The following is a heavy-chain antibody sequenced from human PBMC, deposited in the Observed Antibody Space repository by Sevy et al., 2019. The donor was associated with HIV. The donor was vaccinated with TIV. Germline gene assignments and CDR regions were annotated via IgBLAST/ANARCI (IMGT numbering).Heavy chain of an antibody. CDR2: IYADGRT. J-gene: IGHJ6*02. D-gene: IGHD3-22*01. V-gene: IGHV3-66*01. CDR3: ARDRYYDASGYYYYYYGMDV. CDR1: GLTVSDNY. Sequence: GGSLRLSCAASGLTVSDNYINWVRQAPGKGLELVSVIYADGRTYYADSVKGWFTISRDNSKNTLYLQMNSLRPEDTAVYYCARDRYYDASGYYYYYYGMDVWGQGTTVTVSS.